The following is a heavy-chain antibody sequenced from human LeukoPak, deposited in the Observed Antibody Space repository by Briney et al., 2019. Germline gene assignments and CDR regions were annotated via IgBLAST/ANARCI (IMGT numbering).Heavy chain of an antibody. V-gene: IGHV1-69*04. Sequence: GASVKVSCKASGGTFSSYAISWVRQAPGQGLEWMRRIIPILGIANYAQKFQGRVTITADKSTSTAYMELSSLRSEDTAVYYCARVSKTSLDAFDIWGQGTMVTVSS. J-gene: IGHJ3*02. CDR3: ARVSKTSLDAFDI. CDR1: GGTFSSYA. D-gene: IGHD2-2*01. CDR2: IIPILGIA.